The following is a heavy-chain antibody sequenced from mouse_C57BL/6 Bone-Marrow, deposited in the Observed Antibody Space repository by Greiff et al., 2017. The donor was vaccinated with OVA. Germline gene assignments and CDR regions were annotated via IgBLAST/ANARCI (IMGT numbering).Heavy chain of an antibody. Sequence: QVQLQQSGAELVRPGASVKLSCKASGYTFTDYYINWVKQRPGQGLEWIARIYPGSGNTYYTEKFKGKATLTAEKSSSPAYMHLSSLTSEDSAVYFCARSYYIDYWGQGTTLSVSS. CDR3: ARSYYIDY. V-gene: IGHV1-76*01. CDR2: IYPGSGNT. J-gene: IGHJ2*01. CDR1: GYTFTDYY.